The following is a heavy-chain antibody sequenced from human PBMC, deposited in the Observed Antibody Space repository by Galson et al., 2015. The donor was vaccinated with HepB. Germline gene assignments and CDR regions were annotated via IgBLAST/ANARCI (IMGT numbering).Heavy chain of an antibody. Sequence: TLSLTCTVSGGSLNSGSYYWSWIRQHPGKGLEWIGYTYYSGTSYYNPSLKSRVTISIDTSKNQFSLRLSSVTAADTAVYYCARDHTGDPSLFDYWGQGTLVTVSS. D-gene: IGHD1-1*01. CDR3: ARDHTGDPSLFDY. J-gene: IGHJ4*02. V-gene: IGHV4-31*03. CDR2: TYYSGTS. CDR1: GGSLNSGSYY.